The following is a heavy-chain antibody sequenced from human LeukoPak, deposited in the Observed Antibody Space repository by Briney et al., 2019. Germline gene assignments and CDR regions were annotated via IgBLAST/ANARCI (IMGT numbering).Heavy chain of an antibody. V-gene: IGHV4-61*02. CDR1: GVYVSTGSYY. CDR2: AHRSAAS. Sequence: SQTLTLTCTVSGVYVSTGSYYWAWIRQPAGKGLEWIGRAHRSAASNYNPSLKDRVIISMDLPNNQFSLRLTSVTAADTAKYYCARDFFRGYYSYLDVWGKGTTVIVPS. D-gene: IGHD2/OR15-2a*01. CDR3: ARDFFRGYYSYLDV. J-gene: IGHJ6*03.